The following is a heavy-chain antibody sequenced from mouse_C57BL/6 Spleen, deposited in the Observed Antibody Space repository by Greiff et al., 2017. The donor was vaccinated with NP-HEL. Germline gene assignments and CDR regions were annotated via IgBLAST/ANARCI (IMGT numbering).Heavy chain of an antibody. CDR3: ARSGVSSKSWYFDV. CDR2: IDPSDSYT. D-gene: IGHD2-5*01. J-gene: IGHJ1*03. V-gene: IGHV1-69*01. Sequence: VQLQQSGAELVMPGASVKLSCKASGYTFTSYWMHWVKQRPGQGLEWIGEIDPSDSYTNYNQKFKGKSTLTVDKSSSTAYMQLSSLTSEDSAVYYCARSGVSSKSWYFDVWGTGTTVTVSS. CDR1: GYTFTSYW.